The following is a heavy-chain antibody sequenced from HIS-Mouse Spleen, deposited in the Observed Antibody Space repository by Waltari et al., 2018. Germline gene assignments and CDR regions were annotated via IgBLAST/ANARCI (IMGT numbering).Heavy chain of an antibody. V-gene: IGHV4-39*07. D-gene: IGHD6-13*01. Sequence: QLQLQESGPGLVKPSETLSLTCTVSGGSISSSSYYWGWIRQPPGKGLEWIGGSDYRGGTYYNPALRSRGTISVDTSKNQFSLKLSSVTAADTAVYYCAREIPYSSSWYDWYFDLWGRGTLVTVSS. CDR3: AREIPYSSSWYDWYFDL. CDR1: GGSISSSSYY. J-gene: IGHJ2*01. CDR2: SDYRGGT.